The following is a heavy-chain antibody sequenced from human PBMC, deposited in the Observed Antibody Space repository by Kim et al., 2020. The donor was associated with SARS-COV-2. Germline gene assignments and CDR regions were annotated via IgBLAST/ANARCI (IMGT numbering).Heavy chain of an antibody. CDR2: IHDGGNT. Sequence: SETLSLTCTVSGGSISSTSYHWSWIRQSPGKGREWIGSIHDGGNTYYNASLKSRVTISPDTSKNQLSLKLSSVTAADTAIYYGARIMVESTGWTPFDDWGQGTLVTVSS. CDR3: ARIMVESTGWTPFDD. J-gene: IGHJ4*02. CDR1: GGSISSTSYH. D-gene: IGHD6-19*01. V-gene: IGHV4-39*01.